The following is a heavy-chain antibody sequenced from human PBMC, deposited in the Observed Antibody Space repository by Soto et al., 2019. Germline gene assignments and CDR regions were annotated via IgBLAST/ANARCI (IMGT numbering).Heavy chain of an antibody. D-gene: IGHD3-10*01. J-gene: IGHJ5*02. CDR3: AHKAVPYFYASGRSDWFDP. Sequence: QITLKESGPALVKPTQTLTLTCTFSGFSLDTRGVGVGWIRQPPGKALEWLALIYWDDDKRYSPSLKSRLTFTKDTSKNQVVLTMTNMDPVDTATYYCAHKAVPYFYASGRSDWFDPWGQGTLVTVSS. V-gene: IGHV2-5*02. CDR1: GFSLDTRGVG. CDR2: IYWDDDK.